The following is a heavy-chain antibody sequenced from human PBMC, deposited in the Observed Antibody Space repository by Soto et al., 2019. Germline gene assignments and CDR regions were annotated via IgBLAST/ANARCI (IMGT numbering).Heavy chain of an antibody. CDR2: GKRGNDGGTR. CDR3: TTDSYITSIIVSFDY. CDR1: GFTFSNAW. J-gene: IGHJ4*01. D-gene: IGHD3-22*01. Sequence: GGSLRLSCAASGFTFSNAWINWVRQAPVNGLEFVGRGKRGNDGGTRDFAAPVKGMVAISIDDAEGMVCREMNSLQTEDTAVYXCTTDSYITSIIVSFDYWGHGTMVTVSS. V-gene: IGHV3-15*07.